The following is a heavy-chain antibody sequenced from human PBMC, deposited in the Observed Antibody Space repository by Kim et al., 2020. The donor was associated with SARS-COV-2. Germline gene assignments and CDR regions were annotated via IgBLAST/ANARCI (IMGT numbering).Heavy chain of an antibody. CDR1: ELTVSSNY. Sequence: GGSLRLSCVASELTVSSNYMSWVRQAPGKGLEWVSIIYSGGSTYYADSVKGRFTISRDNSKNTLYLQMKNLRVEDTAVYYCSRANTYGSGAYDYWGQGTL. CDR3: SRANTYGSGAYDY. CDR2: IYSGGST. V-gene: IGHV3-53*01. J-gene: IGHJ4*02. D-gene: IGHD3-10*01.